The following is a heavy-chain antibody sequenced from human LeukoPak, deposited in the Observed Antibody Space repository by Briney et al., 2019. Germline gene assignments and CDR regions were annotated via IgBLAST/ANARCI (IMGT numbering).Heavy chain of an antibody. D-gene: IGHD1-26*01. V-gene: IGHV3-30*02. Sequence: PGGSLRLSCAASGFTFSSYGMHWVRQAPGKGLEWVAFIRYDGSNKYYADSVKGRFTISRDNSRGTLYLQTISLRAEDTAVYYCAKSAVGATLGDYWGQGTPVTVSS. CDR1: GFTFSSYG. CDR3: AKSAVGATLGDY. J-gene: IGHJ4*02. CDR2: IRYDGSNK.